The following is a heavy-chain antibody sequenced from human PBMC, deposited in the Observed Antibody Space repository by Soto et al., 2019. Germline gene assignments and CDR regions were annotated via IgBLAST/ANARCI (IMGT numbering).Heavy chain of an antibody. D-gene: IGHD2-8*01. V-gene: IGHV1-69*13. CDR3: ARGNEDIVLMVYAITGGYYYYGMDV. CDR1: GGTFSSYA. Sequence: ASVKVSCKASGGTFSSYAISWVRQAPGQGLEWMGGIIPIFGTANYAQKFQGRVTITADESTSTAYMELSSLRSEDTAVYYCARGNEDIVLMVYAITGGYYYYGMDVWGQGTTVTVSS. J-gene: IGHJ6*02. CDR2: IIPIFGTA.